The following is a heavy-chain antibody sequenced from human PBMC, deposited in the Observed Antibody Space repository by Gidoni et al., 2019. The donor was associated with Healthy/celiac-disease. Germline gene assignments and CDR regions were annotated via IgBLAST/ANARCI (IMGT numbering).Heavy chain of an antibody. CDR1: GFTVSSHY. Sequence: EVQLVESGGGLVQPGGSLRLSCAASGFTVSSHYMSWVRQAPGKGLEWVSVIYSGGSTYYADSVKGRFTISRHNSKNTLYLQMNSLRAEDTAVYYCARDLPSPTPNAFDIWGQGTMVTVSS. V-gene: IGHV3-53*04. D-gene: IGHD2-15*01. CDR2: IYSGGST. CDR3: ARDLPSPTPNAFDI. J-gene: IGHJ3*02.